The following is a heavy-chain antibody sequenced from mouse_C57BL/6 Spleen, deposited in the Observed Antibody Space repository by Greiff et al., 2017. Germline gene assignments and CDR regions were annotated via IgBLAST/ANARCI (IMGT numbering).Heavy chain of an antibody. CDR2: IYPGDGDT. V-gene: IGHV1-82*01. CDR3: ARGDYGSSHLFAY. CDR1: GYAFSSSW. J-gene: IGHJ3*01. Sequence: QVQLQQSGPELVKPGASVKISCKASGYAFSSSWMNWVKQRPGKGLEWIGRIYPGDGDTNYTGKFKGKATLTADKSSSTAYMQLSSLTSEDSAVYFCARGDYGSSHLFAYWGQGTLVTVSA. D-gene: IGHD1-1*01.